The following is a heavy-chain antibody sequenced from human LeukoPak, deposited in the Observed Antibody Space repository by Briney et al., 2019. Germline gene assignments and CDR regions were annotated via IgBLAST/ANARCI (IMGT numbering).Heavy chain of an antibody. V-gene: IGHV3-30-3*01. J-gene: IGHJ4*02. CDR1: GFTFSSYA. CDR3: ARVDYGDYLTVAY. D-gene: IGHD4-17*01. CDR2: ISYDGSNK. Sequence: GRSLRLSCAASGFTFSSYAMHWVRQAPGKGLEWVAVISYDGSNKYYADSVKGRFTISRDNSKNTLYLQMNSLRAEDTAVYYCARVDYGDYLTVAYWGQGTLVTVSS.